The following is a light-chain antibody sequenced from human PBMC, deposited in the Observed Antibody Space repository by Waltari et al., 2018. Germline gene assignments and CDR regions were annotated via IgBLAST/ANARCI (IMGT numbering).Light chain of an antibody. CDR3: AAWDDSRNGHVV. CDR2: TNV. J-gene: IGLJ2*01. V-gene: IGLV1-44*01. CDR1: RTNHGSQT. Sequence: QSVLTQPPPASGAPGQRVPISCSGSRTNHGSQTCNCSRQLPGTAPKLLTYTNVRRPSGVPDRFSGSKSDNSASLTIGWLQSEDEADYYCAAWDDSRNGHVVFGGGTKVTVL.